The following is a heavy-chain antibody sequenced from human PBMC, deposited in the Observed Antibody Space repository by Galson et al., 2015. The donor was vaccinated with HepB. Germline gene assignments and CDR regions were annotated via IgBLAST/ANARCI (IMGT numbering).Heavy chain of an antibody. V-gene: IGHV3-21*01. J-gene: IGHJ4*02. CDR3: ARGTFSSSSWSPFFDY. Sequence: SLRLSCAASGFTFSSYSMNWVRQAPGKGLEWVSSISSSSSYIYYADSVKGRFTISRDNAKNSLYLQMNSLRAEDTAVYYCARGTFSSSSWSPFFDYWGQGTLVTVSS. CDR2: ISSSSSYI. D-gene: IGHD6-13*01. CDR1: GFTFSSYS.